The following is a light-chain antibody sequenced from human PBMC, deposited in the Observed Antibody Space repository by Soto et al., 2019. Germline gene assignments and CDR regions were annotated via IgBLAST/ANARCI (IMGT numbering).Light chain of an antibody. CDR3: QQYSTYWT. J-gene: IGKJ1*01. CDR1: QSISRW. Sequence: DIQMTQSTSTLSASLGDRVTITCRASQSISRWLAWYQQRPGRAPQLLIYDASDLESGVPSRFSGSGSGTEFTLTISSLQPDDSATYFCQQYSTYWTFGQGTKVDI. CDR2: DAS. V-gene: IGKV1-5*01.